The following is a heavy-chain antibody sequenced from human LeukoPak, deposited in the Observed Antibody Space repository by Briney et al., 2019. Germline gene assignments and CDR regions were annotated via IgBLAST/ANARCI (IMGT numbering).Heavy chain of an antibody. CDR3: AKDKIGEPPYYFDY. V-gene: IGHV3-9*01. CDR2: ISWNSGSI. D-gene: IGHD3-10*01. CDR1: GFTFDDYA. Sequence: GGSLRLSCAASGFTFDDYAMHWVRQAPGKGLEWVSGISWNSGSIGYADSVKGRFTISRDNAKNSLYLQMNGLRAEDTALYYCAKDKIGEPPYYFDYWGQGTLVTVSS. J-gene: IGHJ4*02.